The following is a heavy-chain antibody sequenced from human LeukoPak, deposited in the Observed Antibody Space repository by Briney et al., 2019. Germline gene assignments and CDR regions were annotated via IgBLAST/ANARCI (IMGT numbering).Heavy chain of an antibody. CDR2: INHSGST. CDR1: GGSFSGYY. Sequence: SETLSLTCAVYGGSFSGYYWSWIRQPPGKGLEWIGEINHSGSTNYNPSLKSRVTISVDTSKNQFSLKLSSVTAADTAVYYCARGYSRPGYYYYYYGMDVWGQGTTVTVSS. D-gene: IGHD2-15*01. J-gene: IGHJ6*02. V-gene: IGHV4-34*01. CDR3: ARGYSRPGYYYYYYGMDV.